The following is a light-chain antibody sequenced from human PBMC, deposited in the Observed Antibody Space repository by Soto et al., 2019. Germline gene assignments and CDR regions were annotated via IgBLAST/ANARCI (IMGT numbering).Light chain of an antibody. J-gene: IGLJ3*02. V-gene: IGLV2-23*02. CDR3: CSYAGGSTLV. CDR2: DVS. CDR1: SSDVGSYNL. Sequence: QSALTQPASVSGSPGQSITISCTGTSSDVGSYNLVSWYQQHPGKAPKLMIYDVSKRPSGVSNRFSGSKSGNTASLTISGLQAEDEADYYCCSYAGGSTLVFGGGTKLTV.